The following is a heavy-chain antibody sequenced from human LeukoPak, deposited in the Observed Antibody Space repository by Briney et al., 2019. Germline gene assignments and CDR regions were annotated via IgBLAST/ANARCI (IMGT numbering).Heavy chain of an antibody. V-gene: IGHV3-23*01. Sequence: GGSLRLSCEASGFTFSTYAMSWVRQAPGKGLEWVSTVTSAGNTYYPDSVKGRFTISRDNSKSTLYLQMNSLRIEDTAVYYCAKDMKASRWGQGTLVTVSS. CDR2: VTSAGNT. J-gene: IGHJ4*02. CDR1: GFTFSTYA. CDR3: AKDMKASR.